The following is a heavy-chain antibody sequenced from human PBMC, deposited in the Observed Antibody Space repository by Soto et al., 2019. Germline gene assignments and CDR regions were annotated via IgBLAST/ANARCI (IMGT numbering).Heavy chain of an antibody. V-gene: IGHV1-69*02. D-gene: IGHD3-3*01. CDR1: GGTLSSYT. CDR3: ATAGPITIFGVVTRDYYYYYYMDV. CDR2: ILPILGIA. J-gene: IGHJ6*03. Sequence: VEVSRQGSGGTLSSYTFRWGGQAPWQGGEWGGRILPILGIAKYAQKFQGRVTMTEDKSTDTAYMELSSLRSEDTAVYYCATAGPITIFGVVTRDYYYYYYMDVWGKGTTVTVAS.